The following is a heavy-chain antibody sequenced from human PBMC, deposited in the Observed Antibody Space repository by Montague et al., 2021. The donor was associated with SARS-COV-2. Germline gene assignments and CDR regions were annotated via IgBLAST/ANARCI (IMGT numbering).Heavy chain of an antibody. V-gene: IGHV4-59*01. J-gene: IGHJ5*02. Sequence: SETLSLACTVSGGSISSYYWSWIRQPPGKGLEWIGYIYYSGSTNYNPSLKSRVTISVDTSKNQFSLKLSSVTAADTAVYYCARGGDMNWFDPWGQGTLVTVSS. CDR3: ARGGDMNWFDP. CDR2: IYYSGST. CDR1: GGSISSYY. D-gene: IGHD2-21*01.